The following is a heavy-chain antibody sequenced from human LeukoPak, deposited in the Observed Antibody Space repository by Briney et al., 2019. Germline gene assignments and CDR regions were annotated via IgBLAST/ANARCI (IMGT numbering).Heavy chain of an antibody. CDR3: ARDRHIAAAVYYYYMDV. CDR1: GYTFTSYD. D-gene: IGHD6-13*01. J-gene: IGHJ6*03. Sequence: ASVKVSCKAPGYTFTSYDINWVRQATGQGLEWMGWMNPNSGNTGYAQKFQGRVTMTRNTSISTAYMELSSLRSDDTAVYYCARDRHIAAAVYYYYMDVWGKGTPVTVSS. V-gene: IGHV1-8*01. CDR2: MNPNSGNT.